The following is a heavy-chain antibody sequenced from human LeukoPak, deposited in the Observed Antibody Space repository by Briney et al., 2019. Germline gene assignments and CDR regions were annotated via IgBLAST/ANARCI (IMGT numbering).Heavy chain of an antibody. V-gene: IGHV4-30-2*01. CDR2: IYHSGST. J-gene: IGHJ3*02. Sequence: PSETLSLTCTVSGGSISSGGYYWSWIRQPPGKGLEWIGYIYHSGSTYYNPSLKSRVTISVDRSKNQFSLKLSSVTAADTAVYYCARAPGTTIFGVVITDAFDIWGQGTMVTVSS. D-gene: IGHD3-3*01. CDR3: ARAPGTTIFGVVITDAFDI. CDR1: GGSISSGGYY.